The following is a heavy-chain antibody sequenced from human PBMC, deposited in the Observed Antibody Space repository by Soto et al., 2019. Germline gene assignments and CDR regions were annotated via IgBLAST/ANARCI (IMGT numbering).Heavy chain of an antibody. D-gene: IGHD3-22*01. CDR2: IYSGGST. CDR1: GFTVSSNY. J-gene: IGHJ4*01. V-gene: IGHV3-66*01. CDR3: ARDYYDSSGYSDY. Sequence: EVQLVESGGGLVQPGRSLRLSCAASGFTVSSNYMSWVRQAPGKGLEWVSVIYSGGSTYYAAFVRGRFTISRDNSKNTLYLQMNSLRAEYTAVYYCARDYYDSSGYSDYWGHGTLVTVSS.